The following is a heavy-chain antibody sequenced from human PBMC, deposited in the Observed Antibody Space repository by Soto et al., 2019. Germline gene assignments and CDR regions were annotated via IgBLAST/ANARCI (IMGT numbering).Heavy chain of an antibody. D-gene: IGHD6-13*01. CDR1: GFTFSSYG. CDR3: ARDLRRIAAAGFLDY. J-gene: IGHJ4*02. CDR2: IWYDGSNK. Sequence: QVQLVESGGGVVQPGRSLRLSCAASGFTFSSYGMHWVRQAPGKGLEWVAVIWYDGSNKYYADSVKGRFTISRDNSKNTLYLQMNSRRAEDTAVYYCARDLRRIAAAGFLDYWGQGTLVTVSS. V-gene: IGHV3-33*01.